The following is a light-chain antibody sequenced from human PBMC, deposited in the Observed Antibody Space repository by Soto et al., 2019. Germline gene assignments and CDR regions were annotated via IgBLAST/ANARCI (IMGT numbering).Light chain of an antibody. CDR3: QQHGISHIT. CDR1: LSVGGN. V-gene: IGKV3-20*01. J-gene: IGKJ5*01. CDR2: GAS. Sequence: NVLTQSTGALSLSPVERATLSCRASLSVGGNVAWYHQIPGQPPKLLIFGASSRATGISDRFSDSGSGTHFTLTISRLEPEDFAVYYCQQHGISHITFGQVTRLEIK.